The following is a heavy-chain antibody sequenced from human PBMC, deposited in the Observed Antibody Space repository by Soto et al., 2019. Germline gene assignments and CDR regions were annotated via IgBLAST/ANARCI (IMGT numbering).Heavy chain of an antibody. CDR3: AREDSRHDAFDI. D-gene: IGHD2-15*01. V-gene: IGHV1-8*01. J-gene: IGHJ3*02. Sequence: ASVKVSCKASGYTFTSYDINWVRQATGQGLEWMGWMNPNSGNTGYAQKLQGRVTMTTDTSTSTAYMELRSLRSDDTAVYYCAREDSRHDAFDIWGQGTMVTVSS. CDR1: GYTFTSYD. CDR2: MNPNSGNT.